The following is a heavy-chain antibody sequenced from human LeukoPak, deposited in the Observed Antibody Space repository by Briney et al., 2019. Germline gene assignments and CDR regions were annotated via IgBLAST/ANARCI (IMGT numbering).Heavy chain of an antibody. Sequence: ASVKVSCKASGYTFTGYYMHWVRQAPGQELEWMGWINPKSGGTNYAQKFQGRVTMTRDTSISTAYMELSRLRSDDTAVYYCARDGRDSGMDVWGQGTTVTVSS. V-gene: IGHV1-2*02. CDR2: INPKSGGT. CDR1: GYTFTGYY. CDR3: ARDGRDSGMDV. J-gene: IGHJ6*02. D-gene: IGHD3/OR15-3a*01.